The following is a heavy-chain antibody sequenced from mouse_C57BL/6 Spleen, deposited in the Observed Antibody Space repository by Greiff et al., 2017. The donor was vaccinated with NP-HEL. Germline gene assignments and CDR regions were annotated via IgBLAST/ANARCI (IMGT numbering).Heavy chain of an antibody. CDR2: IRNKANGYTT. J-gene: IGHJ4*01. V-gene: IGHV7-3*01. D-gene: IGHD2-12*01. CDR3: ARLTTGYYYAMDY. Sequence: EVMLVESGGGLVQPGGSLSLSCAASGFTFTDYYMSWVRQPPGKALEWLGFIRNKANGYTTEYSASVKGRFTISRDNSQSILYLQMNALRAEDSATYYCARLTTGYYYAMDYWGQGTSVTVSS. CDR1: GFTFTDYY.